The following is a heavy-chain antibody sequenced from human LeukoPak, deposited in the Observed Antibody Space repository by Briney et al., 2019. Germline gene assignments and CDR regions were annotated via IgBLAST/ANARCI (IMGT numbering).Heavy chain of an antibody. CDR2: ISSSSSYI. J-gene: IGHJ3*02. Sequence: GGSLRLSFAASGFTFSSYSMNWVRQAPGKGLEWVSSISSSSSYIYYADSVKGRFTISRDNAKNSLYLQMNSLRAEDTAVYYCAREYSSSADAFDIWGQGTMVTVSS. V-gene: IGHV3-21*01. D-gene: IGHD6-6*01. CDR1: GFTFSSYS. CDR3: AREYSSSADAFDI.